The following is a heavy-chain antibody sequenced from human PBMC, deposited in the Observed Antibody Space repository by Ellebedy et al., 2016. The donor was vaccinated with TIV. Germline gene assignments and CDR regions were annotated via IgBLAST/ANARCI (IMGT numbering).Heavy chain of an antibody. CDR2: INPQNGGT. V-gene: IGHV1-2*02. D-gene: IGHD5-12*01. Sequence: ASVKVSCXASGYTFSVYSIHWVRQAPGQGLEWMGRINPQNGGTKYAQKFQTRVTVTGDMSSGTVYMELRRLRSDDTAVYYCARPFDSGYDSAYFDYWGQGTLVTVSS. CDR1: GYTFSVYS. CDR3: ARPFDSGYDSAYFDY. J-gene: IGHJ4*02.